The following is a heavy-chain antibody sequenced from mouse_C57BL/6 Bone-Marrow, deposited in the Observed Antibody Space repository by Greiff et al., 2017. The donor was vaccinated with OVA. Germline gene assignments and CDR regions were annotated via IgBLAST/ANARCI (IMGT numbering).Heavy chain of an antibody. J-gene: IGHJ2*01. Sequence: QVQLQKPGAELVRPGTSVKLSCKASGYTFTSYWMHWVKQRPGQGLEWIGVIDPSDSYTNYNQKFKGKATLTVDTSSSTAYMQLSSLTSEDSAVYYCARDYGSSILDYWGQGTTLTVSS. V-gene: IGHV1-59*01. CDR1: GYTFTSYW. D-gene: IGHD1-1*01. CDR3: ARDYGSSILDY. CDR2: IDPSDSYT.